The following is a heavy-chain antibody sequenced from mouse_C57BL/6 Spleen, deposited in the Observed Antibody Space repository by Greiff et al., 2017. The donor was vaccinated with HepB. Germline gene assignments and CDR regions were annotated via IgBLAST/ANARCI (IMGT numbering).Heavy chain of an antibody. CDR1: GYTFTDYY. V-gene: IGHV1-26*01. CDR3: ARSWVTTVVAPYAMDY. J-gene: IGHJ4*01. CDR2: INPNNGGT. D-gene: IGHD1-1*01. Sequence: EVQLQQSGPELVKPGASVKISCKASGYTFTDYYMNWVKQSHGKSLEWIGDINPNNGGTSYNQKFKGKATLTVDKSSSTAYMELRSLTSEDSAVYYCARSWVTTVVAPYAMDYWGQGTSVTVSS.